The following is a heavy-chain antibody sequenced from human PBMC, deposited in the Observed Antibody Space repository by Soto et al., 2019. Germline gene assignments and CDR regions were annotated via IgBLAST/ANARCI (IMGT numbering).Heavy chain of an antibody. D-gene: IGHD2-21*02. CDR2: VYHTGDT. J-gene: IGHJ5*02. CDR1: GGTVASSHW. Sequence: SSETLSLTCGASGGTVASSHWWSWVRQSPGGGLEWIGNVYHTGDTNLNPSLQSRVTISVDKSNNQFSLRLNSLTAADTAVYFCAREIVTAGGNNYFDPWGPGTLVTVSS. V-gene: IGHV4-4*02. CDR3: AREIVTAGGNNYFDP.